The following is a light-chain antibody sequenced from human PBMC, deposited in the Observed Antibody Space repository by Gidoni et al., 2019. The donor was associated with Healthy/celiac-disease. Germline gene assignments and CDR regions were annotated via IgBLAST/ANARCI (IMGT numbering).Light chain of an antibody. CDR2: GAS. CDR3: QQYNNWPMYT. V-gene: IGKV3-15*01. Sequence: EIVITQSPATLSVFPGERATLSCRASQSVSSSLAWYQQKPGQAPRLLIYGASTRATGIPARFSGSGSGTEFTLTISSLQSEDFAVYYCQQYNNWPMYTFGQGTKLEIK. CDR1: QSVSSS. J-gene: IGKJ2*01.